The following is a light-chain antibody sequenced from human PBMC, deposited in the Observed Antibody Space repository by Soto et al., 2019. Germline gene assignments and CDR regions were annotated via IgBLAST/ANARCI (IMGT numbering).Light chain of an antibody. CDR2: AAS. CDR1: QSISSW. Sequence: DIQMTQSPSTLSASVGDRVTIICRASQSISSWLAWYQQKPGKAPKLLIYAASSLHSGVPTGFRGSESGTDFTLTISSLQPEDVATYYCQQRGTFGLGTKVDIK. V-gene: IGKV1-5*02. CDR3: QQRGT. J-gene: IGKJ1*01.